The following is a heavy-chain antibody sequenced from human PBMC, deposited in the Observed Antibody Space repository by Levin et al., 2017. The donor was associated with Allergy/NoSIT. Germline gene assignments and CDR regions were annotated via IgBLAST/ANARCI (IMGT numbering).Heavy chain of an antibody. D-gene: IGHD3-10*01. CDR1: GFTFSSYS. J-gene: IGHJ6*02. V-gene: IGHV3-21*01. CDR3: ARDPLRGWGPGGGMDV. CDR2: ISSSSSYI. Sequence: GGSLRLSCAASGFTFSSYSMNWVRQAPGKGLEWVSSISSSSSYIYYADSVKGRFTISRDNAKNSLYLQMNSLRAEDTAVYYCARDPLRGWGPGGGMDVWGQGTTVTVSS.